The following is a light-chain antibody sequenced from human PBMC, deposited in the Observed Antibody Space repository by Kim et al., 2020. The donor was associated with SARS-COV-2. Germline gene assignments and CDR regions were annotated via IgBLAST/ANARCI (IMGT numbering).Light chain of an antibody. CDR2: GKN. V-gene: IGLV3-19*01. J-gene: IGLJ2*01. CDR3: NSRDSSGNHLV. CDR1: SLRSYY. Sequence: ALGQTVRSTCQGDSLRSYYASWYQQKPGQAPVLVIYGKNNRPSGIPDRFSGSSSGNTASLTITGAQAEDEAYYYCNSRDSSGNHLVFGGGTQLTVL.